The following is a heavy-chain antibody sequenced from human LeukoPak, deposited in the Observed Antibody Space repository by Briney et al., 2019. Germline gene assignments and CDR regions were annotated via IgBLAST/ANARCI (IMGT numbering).Heavy chain of an antibody. D-gene: IGHD3-9*01. CDR1: GYTFTTYG. V-gene: IGHV1-69*13. CDR3: ARAGTVLRYFDWLLNAFDI. CDR2: IIPIFGTA. J-gene: IGHJ3*02. Sequence: SVKVSCKASGYTFTTYGISWVRQAPGQGLEWMGGIIPIFGTANCAQKFQGRVTITADESTSTAYMELSSLRSEDTAVYYCARAGTVLRYFDWLLNAFDIWGQGTMVTVSS.